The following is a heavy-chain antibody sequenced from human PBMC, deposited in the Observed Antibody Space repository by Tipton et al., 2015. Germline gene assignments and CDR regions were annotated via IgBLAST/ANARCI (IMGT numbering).Heavy chain of an antibody. CDR2: IQYSGST. CDR1: GDSISRSNYY. D-gene: IGHD4-23*01. CDR3: ARARGRHGGLFDS. V-gene: IGHV4-61*05. Sequence: TLSLTCTVSGDSISRSNYYWGWIRQPPGKELEWIGYIQYSGSTNYNPSLKSRVTISVDTSKTQFSLKISSVTASDTAVYYCARARGRHGGLFDSWGQGILVTVSS. J-gene: IGHJ4*02.